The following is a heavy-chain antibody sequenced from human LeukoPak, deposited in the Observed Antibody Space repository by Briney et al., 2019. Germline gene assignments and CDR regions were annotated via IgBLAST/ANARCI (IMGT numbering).Heavy chain of an antibody. CDR3: ARTRPYYYGSGSRNWFDP. J-gene: IGHJ5*02. CDR2: INPNSGGT. CDR1: GYTFTGYY. D-gene: IGHD3-10*01. V-gene: IGHV1-2*02. Sequence: GASVKVSCKASGYTFTGYYMHWVRQAPGQGLEWMGWINPNSGGTNYAQKFQGRVTMTRDTSISTAYMELSRLRSDDTAVYYCARTRPYYYGSGSRNWFDPWGQGTLVTVSS.